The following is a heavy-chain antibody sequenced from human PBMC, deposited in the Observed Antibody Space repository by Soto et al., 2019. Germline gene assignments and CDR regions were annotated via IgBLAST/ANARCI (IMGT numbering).Heavy chain of an antibody. CDR1: GFKFSNYA. V-gene: IGHV3-23*01. D-gene: IGHD6-19*01. J-gene: IGHJ3*01. CDR2: ISGSGGSA. Sequence: QPGGSLRLSCAASGFKFSNYAMNWVRQAPGKGLECVSVISGSGGSAYYADSVQGRFTISRDNSKNTLYMQMNSLRDEDTAIYYCVREGSGWNSRGSFDFWGRGTMVTVSS. CDR3: VREGSGWNSRGSFDF.